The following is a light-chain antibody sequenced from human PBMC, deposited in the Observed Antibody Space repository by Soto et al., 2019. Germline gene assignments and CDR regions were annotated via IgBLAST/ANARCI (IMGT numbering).Light chain of an antibody. CDR2: GVS. J-gene: IGKJ4*01. CDR1: QRVSNTY. CDR3: QQYSSSPVT. V-gene: IGKV3-20*01. Sequence: EIVLPQSPGTLSLSPGERATLSCRASQRVSNTYLAWYQQKPGQAPRLLIYGVSSRATGIPDRFSGSGSGTDFTLTISRLEPEDFAVYYCQQYSSSPVTFGGGTKVEIK.